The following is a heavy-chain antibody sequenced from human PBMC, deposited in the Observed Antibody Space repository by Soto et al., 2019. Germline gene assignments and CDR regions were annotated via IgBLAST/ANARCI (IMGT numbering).Heavy chain of an antibody. J-gene: IGHJ6*02. D-gene: IGHD6-19*01. CDR2: IDPSDSYT. Sequence: GESLKISCKGSGYSFTSYWISWVRQMPGKGLEWMGRIDPSDSYTNYSPSFQGHVTISADKSISTAYLQWSSLKASDTAMYYCATHSSGWNYKYGMDVWGQGTTVTVSS. CDR3: ATHSSGWNYKYGMDV. CDR1: GYSFTSYW. V-gene: IGHV5-10-1*01.